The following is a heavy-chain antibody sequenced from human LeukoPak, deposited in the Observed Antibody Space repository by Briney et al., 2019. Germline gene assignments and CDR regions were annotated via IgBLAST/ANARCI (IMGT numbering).Heavy chain of an antibody. CDR3: AGESNWAAFDI. V-gene: IGHV4-59*01. D-gene: IGHD7-27*01. J-gene: IGHJ3*02. CDR1: GGSISSYY. CDR2: IYYSGST. Sequence: SETLSLTCTVSGGSISSYYWSWIRQPPGKGLEWIGYIYYSGSTNYNPSLKSRVTISVDTSKNQFSLKLSSVTAADTAVYYCAGESNWAAFDIWGQGTMVTVSS.